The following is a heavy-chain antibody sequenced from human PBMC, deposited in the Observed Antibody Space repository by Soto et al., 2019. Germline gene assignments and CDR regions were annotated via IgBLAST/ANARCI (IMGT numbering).Heavy chain of an antibody. CDR3: AREDSIIIPAVADF. CDR2: VSKSDYT. D-gene: IGHD6-19*01. CDR1: GFNFRNYG. Sequence: GGSLRLSCAVSGFNFRNYGINWVRQAPGKGLEWVSSVSKSDYTYYSESVKGRFTVSRDNAKNSVSLQMNNLRAEDTAVYYCAREDSIIIPAVADFWGQGTLVTV. V-gene: IGHV3-21*01. J-gene: IGHJ4*02.